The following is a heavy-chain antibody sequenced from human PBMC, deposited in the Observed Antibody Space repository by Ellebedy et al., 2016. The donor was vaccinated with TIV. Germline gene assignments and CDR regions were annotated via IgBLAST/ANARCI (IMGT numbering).Heavy chain of an antibody. CDR3: AKELQFCSSSNCFTWFDP. CDR1: GFTCKSYP. D-gene: IGHD2-2*01. Sequence: GGSLRLSXVASGFTCKSYPMSWVRQSPGKGLEWVSCITGSGSGTYYADPVKGRFTISRDNSKNTLYLQMNSLRAEDTALYYCAKELQFCSSSNCFTWFDPWGQGTLVTVSS. J-gene: IGHJ5*02. V-gene: IGHV3-23*01. CDR2: ITGSGSGT.